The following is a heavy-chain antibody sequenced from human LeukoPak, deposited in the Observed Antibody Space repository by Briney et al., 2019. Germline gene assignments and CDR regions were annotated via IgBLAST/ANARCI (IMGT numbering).Heavy chain of an antibody. Sequence: SETLSLTCSVSGGSFSSHYWSWIRQPPGKGLELIGNIYYSGSTNYNPSLKSRVTISVDMSKNQFSLKLSSVTAADTAVYYCARVLSSGYYIYFDYWGQGSLVTVSS. D-gene: IGHD3-3*01. V-gene: IGHV4-59*11. CDR1: GGSFSSHY. CDR3: ARVLSSGYYIYFDY. CDR2: IYYSGST. J-gene: IGHJ4*02.